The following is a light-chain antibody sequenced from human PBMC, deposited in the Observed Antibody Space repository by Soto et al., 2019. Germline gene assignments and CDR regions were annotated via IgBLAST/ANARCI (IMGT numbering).Light chain of an antibody. J-gene: IGKJ2*01. CDR1: QSVSSNY. Sequence: EIVLTQSPGTLSLSPGKRATLSCRASQSVSSNYLAWYQQKPGQAPSLLIYGASYRATGSPDRFSGSGSGTDFTLTISRREPEDFAVYYCQQYGTSPYTFGQGTKLEIK. V-gene: IGKV3-20*01. CDR3: QQYGTSPYT. CDR2: GAS.